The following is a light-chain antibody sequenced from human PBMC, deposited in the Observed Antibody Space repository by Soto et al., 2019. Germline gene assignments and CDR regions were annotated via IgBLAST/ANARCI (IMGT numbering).Light chain of an antibody. V-gene: IGLV2-14*01. CDR1: SSDVGGYNY. J-gene: IGLJ2*01. CDR2: DVS. CDR3: SSYTSSSTHVV. Sequence: QSVLTQPASVSGSPGQSITISCTGTSSDVGGYNYVSWYQQHPGKAPKLLIYDVSNRPSGVSNRFSGSKSGNTASLTISGVQAEDEDDYYCSSYTSSSTHVVFGGGTKLTVL.